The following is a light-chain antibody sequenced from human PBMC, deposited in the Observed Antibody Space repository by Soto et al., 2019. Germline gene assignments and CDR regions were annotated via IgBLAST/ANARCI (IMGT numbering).Light chain of an antibody. J-gene: IGKJ3*01. V-gene: IGKV1-17*01. CDR3: QQYYSTPST. CDR2: TAS. Sequence: DIQMTQSPSSLSASVGDRVTISCRASQGVSNDLAWYQQKPGKAPKGLIYTASSLHSGVPSRFSGSGSGTGFTLTISSLQAEDVAVYYCQQYYSTPSTFGPGTKVDIK. CDR1: QGVSND.